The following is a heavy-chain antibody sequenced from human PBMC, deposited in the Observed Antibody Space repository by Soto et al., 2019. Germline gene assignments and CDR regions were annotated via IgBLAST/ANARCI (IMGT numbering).Heavy chain of an antibody. CDR2: INAGNGNT. Sequence: GASVKVSCKASGYTFTSYAMHWVRQAPGQRLEWMGWINAGNGNTKYSQKFQGRVTITRDTSASTAYMELSSLRSEDTAVYYCARENLRFGELLLFDYWGQGTLVTVSS. D-gene: IGHD3-10*01. V-gene: IGHV1-3*01. CDR1: GYTFTSYA. CDR3: ARENLRFGELLLFDY. J-gene: IGHJ4*02.